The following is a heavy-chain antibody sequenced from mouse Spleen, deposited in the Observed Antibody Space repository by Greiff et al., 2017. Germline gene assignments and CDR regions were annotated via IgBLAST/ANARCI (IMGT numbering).Heavy chain of an antibody. Sequence: EVKLMESGGGLVKPGGSLKLSCAASGFTFSSYAMSWVRQTPEKRLEWVATISSGGSYTYYPDSVKGRFTISRDNAKNTLYLQMSSLRSEDTAMYYCARTSFTTVVATDAMDYWGQGTSVTVSS. J-gene: IGHJ4*01. CDR1: GFTFSSYA. CDR3: ARTSFTTVVATDAMDY. D-gene: IGHD1-1*01. CDR2: ISSGGSYT. V-gene: IGHV5-9-1*01.